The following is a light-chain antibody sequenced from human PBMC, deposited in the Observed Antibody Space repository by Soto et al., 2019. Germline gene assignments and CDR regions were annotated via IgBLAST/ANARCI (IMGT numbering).Light chain of an antibody. CDR2: EVS. CDR1: TSDVGGYDY. V-gene: IGLV2-14*01. Sequence: QSVLTQPASVSGSPGQSITISCTGTTSDVGGYDYVSWYQQHPGQAPKLLIYEVSNRPSGVSHRFSGSKSGNTASLTISGLQAEDEADYYCCSYAGSSTPYVFGTGTKVTVL. CDR3: CSYAGSSTPYV. J-gene: IGLJ1*01.